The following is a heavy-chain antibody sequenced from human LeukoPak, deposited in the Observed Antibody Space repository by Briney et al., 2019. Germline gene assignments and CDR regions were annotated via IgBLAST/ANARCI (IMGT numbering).Heavy chain of an antibody. CDR3: AKGWGGGSDTLPFDY. D-gene: IGHD2-15*01. J-gene: IGHJ4*02. Sequence: GGSLRLSCAASGFTFSSYAMSWVRQAPGKGLEWVSAISGSGGSTYYADSVKGRFTISRDNSKNTLYLQMNSLRAEDTAVYYCAKGWGGGSDTLPFDYWGQGTLVTVCS. CDR2: ISGSGGST. V-gene: IGHV3-23*01. CDR1: GFTFSSYA.